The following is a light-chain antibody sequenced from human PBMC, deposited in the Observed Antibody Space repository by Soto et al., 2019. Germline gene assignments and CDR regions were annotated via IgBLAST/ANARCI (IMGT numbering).Light chain of an antibody. Sequence: EIVLTQSPGTLSLSPGERATLSCRASQSVADNYLAWYQQKPGQAPRLLIDGASSRATGIPARFSGSGSGTEFTLTISSLQSEDFAVYFCQQYHDWPLTFGGGTKVEVK. V-gene: IGKV3D-15*01. CDR1: QSVADN. J-gene: IGKJ4*01. CDR3: QQYHDWPLT. CDR2: GAS.